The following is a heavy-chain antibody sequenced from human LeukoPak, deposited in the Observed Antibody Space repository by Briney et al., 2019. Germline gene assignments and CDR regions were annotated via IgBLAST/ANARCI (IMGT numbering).Heavy chain of an antibody. J-gene: IGHJ4*02. D-gene: IGHD2-21*02. V-gene: IGHV4-34*01. CDR1: GGSFSGYY. CDR2: INHSGST. CDR3: ARGAVVTALFDY. Sequence: SETLSLTCAVYGGSFSGYYWSWIRQPPGKGLEWIGEINHSGSTNYNPSLKSRVTISVDTSKNQFSLKLSSVTAADTAVYYCARGAVVTALFDYWGQGTLVTVSS.